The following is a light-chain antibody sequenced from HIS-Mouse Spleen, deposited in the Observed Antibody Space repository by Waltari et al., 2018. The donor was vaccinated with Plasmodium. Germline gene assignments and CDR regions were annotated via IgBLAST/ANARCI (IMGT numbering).Light chain of an antibody. CDR3: CSYAGSTTWV. CDR1: SSAVGSYNL. V-gene: IGLV2-23*01. J-gene: IGLJ3*02. CDR2: EGS. Sequence: QSALTQPASVSGSPGQSITISCTGTSSAVGSYNLVSWYQPHPGKAPKLMIYEGSKRPSGVSNRVSGSKSGNTASLTISGLQAEDEADYYCCSYAGSTTWVFGGGTKLTVL.